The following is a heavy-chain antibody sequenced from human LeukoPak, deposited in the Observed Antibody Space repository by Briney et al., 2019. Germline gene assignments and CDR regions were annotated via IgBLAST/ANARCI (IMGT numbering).Heavy chain of an antibody. D-gene: IGHD5-24*01. CDR2: ISGSGGST. CDR3: AKYPRVGSRVATPCH. Sequence: PGGSLRLSYAASGFTFSSYAMSWVRQAPGKGLEWVSAISGSGGSTYYADSVKGQFTISRDNSKSTLFLQMNSLRAEDTAVYYCAKYPRVGSRVATPCHWGQGTLVTVSS. J-gene: IGHJ4*02. V-gene: IGHV3-23*01. CDR1: GFTFSSYA.